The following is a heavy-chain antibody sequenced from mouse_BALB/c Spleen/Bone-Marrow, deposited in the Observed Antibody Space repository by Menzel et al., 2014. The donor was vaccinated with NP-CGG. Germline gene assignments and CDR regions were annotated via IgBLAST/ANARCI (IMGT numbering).Heavy chain of an antibody. D-gene: IGHD2-3*01. CDR1: GYTFSSYW. Sequence: VQLQQSGAELMKPGASVKISRKATGYTFSSYWIEWVKQRPGHGLEWIGEILPGSGSTNYNEKFKGKATFTADTSSNTAYMQLSSLTSEDSAVYYCARWDGYWYFDVWGAGTTVTVSS. CDR2: ILPGSGST. V-gene: IGHV1-9*01. CDR3: ARWDGYWYFDV. J-gene: IGHJ1*01.